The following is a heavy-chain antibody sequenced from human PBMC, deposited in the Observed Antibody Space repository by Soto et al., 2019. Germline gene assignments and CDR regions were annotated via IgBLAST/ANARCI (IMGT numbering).Heavy chain of an antibody. CDR1: GFTFNNYA. CDR3: AKHNLFGSGTKDY. J-gene: IGHJ4*02. Sequence: EVQVLDSGGGLVQPGGSLRLFCAASGFTFNNYAMSWVRQAPGKGLEWVSSISGSGDTTYYADSVKGRFGIFRDNSRSMVFLQLNSLRAEDTALYFYAKHNLFGSGTKDYWGQGTLVTVSS. D-gene: IGHD3-10*01. V-gene: IGHV3-23*01. CDR2: ISGSGDTT.